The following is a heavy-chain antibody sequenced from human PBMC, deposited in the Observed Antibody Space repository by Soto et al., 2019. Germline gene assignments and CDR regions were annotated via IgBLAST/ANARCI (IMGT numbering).Heavy chain of an antibody. V-gene: IGHV3-66*01. J-gene: IGHJ4*02. Sequence: EVQVVESGGGLVQPGGSLRLSCAASGFTVSNNYMTWVRQAPGKGLEWVSLIYSRGGTDYADSVKGRFTISRDNSKNMVYLQTNSLRVADTAVYYCARGGSGSQTVGYWGQGARVTVSS. CDR2: IYSRGGT. CDR1: GFTVSNNY. CDR3: ARGGSGSQTVGY. D-gene: IGHD1-26*01.